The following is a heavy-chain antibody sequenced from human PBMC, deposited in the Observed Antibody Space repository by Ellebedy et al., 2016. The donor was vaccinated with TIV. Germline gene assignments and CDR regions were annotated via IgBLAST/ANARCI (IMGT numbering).Heavy chain of an antibody. J-gene: IGHJ3*02. D-gene: IGHD4-23*01. V-gene: IGHV1-2*04. Sequence: ASVKVSCXASGYTFTGYYMHWVRQAPGQGLEWMGWINPNSGGTNYAQKFQGWVTMTRDTSTSTVYMELSSLRSEDTAVYYCARVSTDHTVVDAFDIWGQGTMVSVSS. CDR3: ARVSTDHTVVDAFDI. CDR2: INPNSGGT. CDR1: GYTFTGYY.